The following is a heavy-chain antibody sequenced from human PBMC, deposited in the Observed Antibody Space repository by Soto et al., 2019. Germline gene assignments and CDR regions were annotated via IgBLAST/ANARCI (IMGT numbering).Heavy chain of an antibody. D-gene: IGHD1-26*01. CDR3: TREFRTSGSRDAVDI. CDR2: TYPGGTT. CDR1: GFTVSSNY. J-gene: IGHJ3*02. V-gene: IGHV3-66*01. Sequence: EVQLVESGGGLVQPGGSLRLSCAASGFTVSSNYMSWVRQAPGRGLEWVSVTYPGGTTHYADSVKGRFIISRDNSKNTMDLQMNSLRADDTAMYYCTREFRTSGSRDAVDIWGQGTVVTVSS.